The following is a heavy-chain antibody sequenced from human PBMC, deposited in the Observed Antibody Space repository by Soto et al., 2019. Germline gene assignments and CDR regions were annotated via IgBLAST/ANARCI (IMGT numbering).Heavy chain of an antibody. Sequence: GGSLRLSCAASGFTFSNYAMSWVRQAPGKGLEWVSAISGSGGSTYYADFVKGRFTISRDNSKNTLFLQMNSLRAEDTAVYYFAKESDYYYDPGEFDFWGQGTLVTVSS. V-gene: IGHV3-23*01. J-gene: IGHJ4*02. D-gene: IGHD3-22*01. CDR1: GFTFSNYA. CDR3: AKESDYYYDPGEFDF. CDR2: ISGSGGST.